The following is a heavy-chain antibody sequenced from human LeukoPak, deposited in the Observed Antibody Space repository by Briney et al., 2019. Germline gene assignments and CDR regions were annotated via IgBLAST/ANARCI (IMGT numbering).Heavy chain of an antibody. D-gene: IGHD3-22*01. CDR3: ARHFDSSGLDY. J-gene: IGHJ4*02. Sequence: LETLSLTCAVYGGSFSGYYWSWIRQPPGKGLEWIGEINHSGSTNYNPSLKSRVIMSLDTSNNQFSLKLNSVTAADTAIYYCARHFDSSGLDYWGQGTLVTVSS. CDR2: INHSGST. CDR1: GGSFSGYY. V-gene: IGHV4-34*01.